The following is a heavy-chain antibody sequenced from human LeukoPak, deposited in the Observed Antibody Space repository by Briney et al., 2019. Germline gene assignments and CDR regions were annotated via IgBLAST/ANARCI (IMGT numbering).Heavy chain of an antibody. D-gene: IGHD3-3*01. CDR2: ISSSSSYI. J-gene: IGHJ6*02. CDR3: ARDLKLRFLEWGNYYGMDV. CDR1: GFTFSSYS. V-gene: IGHV3-21*01. Sequence: PGGSLRLSCAASGFTFSSYSMNWVRQAPGKGLEWVSSISSSSSYIYYADSVKGRFTISRDNAKNSLYLQMNSLRAEDTAVYYCARDLKLRFLEWGNYYGMDVWGQGTTVTVSS.